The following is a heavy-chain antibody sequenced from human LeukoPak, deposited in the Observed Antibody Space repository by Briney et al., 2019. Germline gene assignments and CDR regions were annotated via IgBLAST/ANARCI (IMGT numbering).Heavy chain of an antibody. CDR1: GGSISGHF. CDR3: ARGGASSRYFGY. V-gene: IGHV4-59*11. Sequence: NPSKTLSLTCTVSGGSISGHFWSWIRQPPGKGLEWIGFVSYSGDTNYSPSFNGRVTISLDTSKSQFSLNLNSVTAADTAVYFCARGGASSRYFGYWGQGTLVTVSS. J-gene: IGHJ4*02. CDR2: VSYSGDT. D-gene: IGHD1-26*01.